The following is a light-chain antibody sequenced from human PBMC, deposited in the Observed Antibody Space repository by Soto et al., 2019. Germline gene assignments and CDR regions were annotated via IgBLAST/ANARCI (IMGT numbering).Light chain of an antibody. CDR3: QQYINRWT. J-gene: IGKJ1*01. CDR2: KAS. Sequence: DIQMTQSPSTLSASVGDRVTITCRASQSISTWLAWYQQKPGKAPKLLIYKASSLESGVPSRFSGSGSGTEFTLTISSLKPDDSATYYCQQYINRWTFGQGTKVEIK. V-gene: IGKV1-5*03. CDR1: QSISTW.